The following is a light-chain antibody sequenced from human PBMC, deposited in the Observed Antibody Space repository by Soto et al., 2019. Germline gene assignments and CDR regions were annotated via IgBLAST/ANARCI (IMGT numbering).Light chain of an antibody. Sequence: DIVLTQSPGTLSLSPGERATLSCRASQSLSSSYLAWYQHKPGQAPRLLIYGASSRASGIPDKFSGSGSGTDFTLTISRLEPEDSAVYYCQQYGDSPAYTFGQGTKLEI. V-gene: IGKV3-20*01. CDR1: QSLSSSY. J-gene: IGKJ2*01. CDR2: GAS. CDR3: QQYGDSPAYT.